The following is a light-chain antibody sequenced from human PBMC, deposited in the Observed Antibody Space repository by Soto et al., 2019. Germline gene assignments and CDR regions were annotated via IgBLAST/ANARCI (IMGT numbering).Light chain of an antibody. Sequence: VLTQSPCTLSLSPGERARLSCSASHTVRNNYLAWYQQKPGQAPRLLIYDASSRATGIPDRFSGGGSGTDFTLTISRLEPEDFAVYYCQQYNNLPRTFGQGTKVDIK. J-gene: IGKJ1*01. CDR2: DAS. CDR3: QQYNNLPRT. CDR1: HTVRNNY. V-gene: IGKV3-20*01.